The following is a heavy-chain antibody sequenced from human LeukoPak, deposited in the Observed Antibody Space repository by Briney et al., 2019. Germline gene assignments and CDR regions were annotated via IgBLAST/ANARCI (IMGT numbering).Heavy chain of an antibody. D-gene: IGHD3-9*01. Sequence: ASVKVSCKASGYTFTSYYMHWVRQAPGQGLEWMGIINPSGGSTSYAQKFQGRVTITADESTSTAYMELSSLRSEDTAVYYCARLQSRYDILTGYYWGDYFDYWGQGTLVTVSS. CDR1: GYTFTSYY. J-gene: IGHJ4*02. CDR2: INPSGGST. CDR3: ARLQSRYDILTGYYWGDYFDY. V-gene: IGHV1-46*01.